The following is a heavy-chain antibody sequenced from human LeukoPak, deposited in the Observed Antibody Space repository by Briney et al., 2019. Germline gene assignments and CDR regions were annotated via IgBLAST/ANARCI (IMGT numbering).Heavy chain of an antibody. CDR1: GFTFSDYE. D-gene: IGHD5-18*01. CDR3: TTIELWLPHYYYYYGMDV. V-gene: IGHV3-48*03. Sequence: GGSLRLSCAASGFTFSDYEMNWVRQAPGKGLEWVSFITASGTTMYYSDSVKGRFTISRDNAKNSLYLQMNSLKTEDTAVYYCTTIELWLPHYYYYYGMDVWGQGTTVTVSS. CDR2: ITASGTTM. J-gene: IGHJ6*02.